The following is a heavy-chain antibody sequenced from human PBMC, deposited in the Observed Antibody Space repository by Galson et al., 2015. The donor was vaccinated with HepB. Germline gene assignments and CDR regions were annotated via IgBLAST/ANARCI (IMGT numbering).Heavy chain of an antibody. Sequence: SLRLSCAVSGFTFSDSWMHWVRQPPGKGLVWVSYISGDGSNTMYAASVKGRFTISRDNAKNTLFLQTNSLTAEDTAVYYCHTVVRGRPYWGQGTLVTVSS. CDR2: ISGDGSNT. CDR1: GFTFSDSW. V-gene: IGHV3-74*03. J-gene: IGHJ4*02. CDR3: HTVVRGRPY. D-gene: IGHD2-21*01.